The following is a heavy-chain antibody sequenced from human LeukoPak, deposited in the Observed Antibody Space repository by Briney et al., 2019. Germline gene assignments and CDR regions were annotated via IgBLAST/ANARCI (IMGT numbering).Heavy chain of an antibody. Sequence: GGSLRLSCEASGSTSNSYAVHWVRQAPGKGLEWVAVISYDGGNKFYADSVKGRFTISRDNSKNTLDLQMSSLRAEDTAIYYCARDQLAYSGYDTLFAYWGQGTLVTVSS. J-gene: IGHJ4*02. CDR2: ISYDGGNK. CDR3: ARDQLAYSGYDTLFAY. V-gene: IGHV3-30*04. CDR1: GSTSNSYA. D-gene: IGHD5-12*01.